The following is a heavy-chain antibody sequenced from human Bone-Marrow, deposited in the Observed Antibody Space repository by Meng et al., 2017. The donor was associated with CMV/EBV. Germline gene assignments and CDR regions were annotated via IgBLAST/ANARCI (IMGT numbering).Heavy chain of an antibody. D-gene: IGHD1-14*01. CDR3: SRRNPYSSYGLAF. V-gene: IGHV4-59*01. CDR2: IDYSAYT. CDR1: GGSISSYY. J-gene: IGHJ6*01. Sequence: SETLSLTCTVSGGSISSYYWSWIRQSPGRGLEWIGYIDYSAYTNYNPSLESRVTISVDTAKNQFSLKLSSVTAADTAVYYCSRRNPYSSYGLAFW.